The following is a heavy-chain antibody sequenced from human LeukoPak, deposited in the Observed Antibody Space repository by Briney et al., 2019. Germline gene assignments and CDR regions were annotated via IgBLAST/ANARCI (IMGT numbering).Heavy chain of an antibody. CDR1: GYTFTSYG. Sequence: ASVKVSCKTPGYTFTSYGIIWVRQAPGQELEWIGWISAYNANTNYAQKLQGRVTMTTDTSTSTAYMELRSLRSDDTAVYYCARDVLAVATITGGWFDPWGQGTLVTVSS. CDR2: ISAYNANT. V-gene: IGHV1-18*01. D-gene: IGHD5-12*01. J-gene: IGHJ5*02. CDR3: ARDVLAVATITGGWFDP.